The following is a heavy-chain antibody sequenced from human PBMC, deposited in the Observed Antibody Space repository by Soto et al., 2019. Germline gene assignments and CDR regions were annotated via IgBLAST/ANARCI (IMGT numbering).Heavy chain of an antibody. V-gene: IGHV4-34*01. D-gene: IGHD6-6*01. CDR2: INHSGST. Sequence: SETLSLTCAVYGGSFSGYYWSWIRQPPGKGLERIGEINHSGSTNYNPSLKSRVTISVDTSKNQFSLKLSSVTAADTAVYYCARISSIAARRYFDYWGQGTLVTV. J-gene: IGHJ4*02. CDR3: ARISSIAARRYFDY. CDR1: GGSFSGYY.